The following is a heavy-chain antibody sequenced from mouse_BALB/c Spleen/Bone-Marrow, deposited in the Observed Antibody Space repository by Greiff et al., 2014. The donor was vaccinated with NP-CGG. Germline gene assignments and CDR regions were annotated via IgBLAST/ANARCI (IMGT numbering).Heavy chain of an antibody. J-gene: IGHJ3*01. CDR1: GFTFSNYY. D-gene: IGHD1-1*01. CDR3: ARDYYGSSYIGY. Sequence: EVQGVASGGGLVKPGGSLKLSCAASGFTFSNYYMYWVRQTPEKRLEWVATISDGGSYTYYPDSVKGRFTISRDNANNNLYLQMSSLKSEDTAMYYCARDYYGSSYIGYWGQGTLVTVST. CDR2: ISDGGSYT. V-gene: IGHV5-4*02.